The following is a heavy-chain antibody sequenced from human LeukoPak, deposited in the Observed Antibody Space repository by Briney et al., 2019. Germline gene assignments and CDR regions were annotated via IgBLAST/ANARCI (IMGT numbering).Heavy chain of an antibody. V-gene: IGHV3-30*02. CDR2: IWYGGSNK. CDR3: AKGDRGFLEWSIDY. CDR1: GFTFSSYG. Sequence: PGGSLRLSCAASGFTFSSYGMHWVRQAPGKGLEWVAVIWYGGSNKYYADSVKGRFTNSRDNSKNTLYLQMNSLRAEDTAVYYCAKGDRGFLEWSIDYWGQGTPVTVSS. J-gene: IGHJ4*02. D-gene: IGHD3-3*01.